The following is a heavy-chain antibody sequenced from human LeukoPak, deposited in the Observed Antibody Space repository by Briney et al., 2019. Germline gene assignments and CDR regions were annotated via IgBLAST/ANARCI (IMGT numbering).Heavy chain of an antibody. D-gene: IGHD2-21*01. CDR3: AKTKIVFRGLTD. CDR2: ISYDGSNK. CDR1: GFTFSSYG. J-gene: IGHJ4*02. Sequence: GGSLRLSCAASGFTFSSYGMHWVRQAPGKGLEWVAVISYDGSNKHYADSVKGRFTISRDNSKNTLYLQMNSLRAEDTAVYYCAKTKIVFRGLTDWGQGTLVTVSS. V-gene: IGHV3-30*18.